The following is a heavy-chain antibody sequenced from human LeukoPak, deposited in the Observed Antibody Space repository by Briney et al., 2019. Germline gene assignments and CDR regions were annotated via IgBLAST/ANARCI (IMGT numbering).Heavy chain of an antibody. CDR2: IYSGGST. CDR1: GFTVSSNY. CDR3: ARVGDCGRASCYAIDY. Sequence: PGRSLRLSCAASGFTVSSNYMSWVRQAPGKGLEWVSIIYSGGSTYYTDPVRGRFIISRDISKNTLYLQMNSLRAEDTAVYYCARVGDCGRASCYAIDYWGQGTLVTVSS. V-gene: IGHV3-66*01. D-gene: IGHD2-2*01. J-gene: IGHJ4*02.